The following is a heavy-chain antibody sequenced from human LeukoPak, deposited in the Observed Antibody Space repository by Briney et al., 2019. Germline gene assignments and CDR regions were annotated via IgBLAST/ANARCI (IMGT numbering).Heavy chain of an antibody. CDR1: GGSISSYY. CDR3: ARDHRDTALDYRIDP. D-gene: IGHD4-11*01. CDR2: IYTSGST. V-gene: IGHV4-4*07. J-gene: IGHJ5*02. Sequence: SETLSLTCTVSGGSISSYYWSWIRQPAGKGLEWIGRIYTSGSTNYNPSLKSRVTMSVDTPKNQFSLKLSSVTAADTAVYYCARDHRDTALDYRIDPWGQGTLVTVSS.